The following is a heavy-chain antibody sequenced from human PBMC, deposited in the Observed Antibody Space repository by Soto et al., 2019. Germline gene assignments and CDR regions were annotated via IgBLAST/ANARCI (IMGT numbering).Heavy chain of an antibody. CDR2: LFYSGSI. D-gene: IGHD6-13*01. CDR1: GGSISSDGSY. V-gene: IGHV4-31*03. J-gene: IGHJ5*02. Sequence: PSETLSLTCTVSGGSISSDGSYWSWIRQHPGKGLEWIGCLFYSGSIYYNPSLKSRVTISVGTSKNQFSLKLSSVTAADTAVYYCARGLAAAGLFGFGPWGQGTLVTVSS. CDR3: ARGLAAAGLFGFGP.